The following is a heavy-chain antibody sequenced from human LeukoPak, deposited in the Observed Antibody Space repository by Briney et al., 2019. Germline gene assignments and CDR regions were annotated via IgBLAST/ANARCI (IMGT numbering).Heavy chain of an antibody. D-gene: IGHD3-22*01. CDR3: ARDMRDSSGYYNTRYYFDY. CDR1: GGSISSYY. CDR2: IYTSGST. V-gene: IGHV4-4*07. Sequence: SETLSLTCTVSGGSISSYYWSWIRQPAGKGLEWIGRIYTSGSTNYNPSLKSRVTMSVGTSKNQFSLKLSSVTAADTAVYYCARDMRDSSGYYNTRYYFDYWGQGTLVTVSS. J-gene: IGHJ4*02.